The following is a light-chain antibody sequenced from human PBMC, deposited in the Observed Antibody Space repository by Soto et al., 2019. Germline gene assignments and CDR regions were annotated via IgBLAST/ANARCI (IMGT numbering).Light chain of an antibody. J-gene: IGKJ1*01. Sequence: EIVLTQSPGTLSLSPGDRSTLSCSASQSVSSSYLAWYQQKPGQAPGLLIYGASSRATGIPDRFSGSGSGTDFTLTISRLEPEDFAVYYCQQYGRSPWTFGQGTKVDIK. CDR1: QSVSSSY. CDR2: GAS. CDR3: QQYGRSPWT. V-gene: IGKV3-20*01.